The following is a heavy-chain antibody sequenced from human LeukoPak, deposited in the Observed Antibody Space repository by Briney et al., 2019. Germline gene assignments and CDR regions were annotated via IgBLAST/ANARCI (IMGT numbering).Heavy chain of an antibody. CDR1: GFTLSSYA. J-gene: IGHJ4*02. V-gene: IGHV3-23*01. Sequence: GGSLRLSCAASGFTLSSYAMSWVRQAPGKGLEWVSAISGSGGGTYYADSVKGRFTISRDNSKNTLYLQMNSLRAEDTAVYYCAKYKLMTTVTTPDYWGQGTLVTVSS. CDR3: AKYKLMTTVTTPDY. CDR2: ISGSGGGT. D-gene: IGHD4-17*01.